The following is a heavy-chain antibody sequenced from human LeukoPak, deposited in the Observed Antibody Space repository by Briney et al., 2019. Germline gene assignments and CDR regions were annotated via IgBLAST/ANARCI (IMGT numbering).Heavy chain of an antibody. D-gene: IGHD6-6*01. J-gene: IGHJ4*02. V-gene: IGHV1-8*03. CDR1: GYTFTSYD. Sequence: ASVKVSCKASGYTFTSYDINWVRQAPGQGLEWMGWMNPNSGNTGYAQKFQGRVTITRNTSISTAYMELSSLRSEDTAVYYCARGFRVQRRIAVRNPYYFDYWGQGTLVTVSS. CDR3: ARGFRVQRRIAVRNPYYFDY. CDR2: MNPNSGNT.